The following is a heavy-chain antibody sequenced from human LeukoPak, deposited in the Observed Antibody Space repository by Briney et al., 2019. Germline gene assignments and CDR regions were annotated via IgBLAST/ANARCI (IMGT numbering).Heavy chain of an antibody. CDR2: ISGSGGST. CDR3: AKTPSYDILTGYCRFDY. J-gene: IGHJ4*02. V-gene: IGHV3-23*01. D-gene: IGHD3-9*01. Sequence: PGGSLRLSCAASGFTFSSYALSWVRQAPGKGLECVSAISGSGGSTYYADSVKGRFTISRDNSKNTLYLQMNSLRAEDTAVYYCAKTPSYDILTGYCRFDYWGQGTLVTVSS. CDR1: GFTFSSYA.